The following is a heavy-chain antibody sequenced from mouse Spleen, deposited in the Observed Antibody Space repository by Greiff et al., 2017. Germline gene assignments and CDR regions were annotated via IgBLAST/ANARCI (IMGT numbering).Heavy chain of an antibody. D-gene: IGHD2-4*01. CDR3: ARGIYYDSAWFAY. J-gene: IGHJ3*01. Sequence: EVQLKESGGGLVKPGGSLKLSCAASGFTFSDYYMYWVRQTPEKRLEWVATISDGGSYTYYPDSVKGRFTISRDNAKNNLYLQMSSLKSEDTAMYYCARGIYYDSAWFAYWGQGTLVTVSA. CDR1: GFTFSDYY. V-gene: IGHV5-4*02. CDR2: ISDGGSYT.